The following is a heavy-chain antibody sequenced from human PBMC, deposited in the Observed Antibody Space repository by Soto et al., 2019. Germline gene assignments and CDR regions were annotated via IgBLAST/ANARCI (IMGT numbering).Heavy chain of an antibody. CDR3: AREGLSGIAAAGDAFDI. J-gene: IGHJ3*02. CDR1: GDSVSSNSAA. V-gene: IGHV6-1*01. CDR2: TYYRSKWYN. Sequence: SQTLSLTCAISGDSVSSNSAAWNWIRQSPSRGLEWLGRTYYRSKWYNDYAVSVKSRITINPDTSKNQFSLQLNSVTPEDTAVYYCAREGLSGIAAAGDAFDIWGQGTMVTVSS. D-gene: IGHD6-13*01.